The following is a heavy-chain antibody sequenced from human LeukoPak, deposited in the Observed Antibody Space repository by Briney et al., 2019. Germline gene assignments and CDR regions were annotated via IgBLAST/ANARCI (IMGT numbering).Heavy chain of an antibody. J-gene: IGHJ4*02. Sequence: PGGSLRLSCAASGFTFSSYSMKWVRQAPGKGLEWVSSISSSSSYIYYADSVKGRFTISRDNAKTSLYLQMNSLRAEDTAVSSCATSGDPYYDSSGSLDYWGQGTLVTVSS. CDR3: ATSGDPYYDSSGSLDY. CDR2: ISSSSSYI. V-gene: IGHV3-21*01. D-gene: IGHD3-22*01. CDR1: GFTFSSYS.